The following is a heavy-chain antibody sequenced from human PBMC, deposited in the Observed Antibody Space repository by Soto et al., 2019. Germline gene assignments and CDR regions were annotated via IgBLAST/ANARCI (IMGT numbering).Heavy chain of an antibody. Sequence: QVQLQESGPGLVKPSQTLSLTCTVSGCSISSGSDYWSWIRKHSGKGLEWIGYIYYSGSTYYNPSLKSPVTIPVHTSKQQFDLKLSSVTAADTVVYYCARISTSANYFDYWGQGTLVTVSS. CDR2: IYYSGST. CDR3: ARISTSANYFDY. J-gene: IGHJ4*02. D-gene: IGHD2-2*01. CDR1: GCSISSGSDY. V-gene: IGHV4-31*01.